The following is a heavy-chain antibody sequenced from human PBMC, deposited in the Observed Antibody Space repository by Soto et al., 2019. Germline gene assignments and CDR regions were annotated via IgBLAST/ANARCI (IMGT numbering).Heavy chain of an antibody. J-gene: IGHJ3*02. V-gene: IGHV4-30-4*01. CDR1: GGSISSADYY. CDR3: ARDDRHSFYNAFDI. D-gene: IGHD2-2*01. CDR2: IYYSGST. Sequence: SETLSLTCTVSGGSISSADYYWSWIRQPPGKGLEWIGYIYYSGSTYYNPSLRSRVTISVDTSKNQFSLKLTSVTAADTAVYYCARDDRHSFYNAFDIWGQGTMVTVSS.